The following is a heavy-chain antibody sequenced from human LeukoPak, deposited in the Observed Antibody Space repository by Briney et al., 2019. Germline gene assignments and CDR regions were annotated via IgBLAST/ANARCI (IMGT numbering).Heavy chain of an antibody. CDR3: ARGDTAMVDDAFDI. J-gene: IGHJ3*02. D-gene: IGHD5-18*01. CDR1: GGSISSYY. V-gene: IGHV4-59*01. Sequence: SETLSLTCTVSGGSISSYYWSWIRQPPGKGLEWIGYIYYSGSTNYNPSLKSRVTISVDTPKNQFSLKLSSVTAADTAVYYCARGDTAMVDDAFDIWGQGTMVTVSS. CDR2: IYYSGST.